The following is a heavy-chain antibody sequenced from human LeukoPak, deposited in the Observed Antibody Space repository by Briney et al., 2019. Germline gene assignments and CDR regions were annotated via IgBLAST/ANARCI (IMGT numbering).Heavy chain of an antibody. D-gene: IGHD2-2*01. V-gene: IGHV3-7*01. CDR2: IKQDGSEK. Sequence: AGGSLRLSCAASGFTFSSYWMSWVRQAPGKGQEWVANIKQDGSEKYYVDSVKGRFTISRDNAKNSLYLQMNSLRAEDTAVYYCARDDCSSISCYHNWFDPWGQGTLVTVSS. CDR3: ARDDCSSISCYHNWFDP. J-gene: IGHJ5*02. CDR1: GFTFSSYW.